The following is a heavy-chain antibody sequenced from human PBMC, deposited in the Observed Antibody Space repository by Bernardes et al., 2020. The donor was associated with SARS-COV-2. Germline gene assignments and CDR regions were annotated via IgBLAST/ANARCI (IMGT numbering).Heavy chain of an antibody. Sequence: SDTLSVICIVSDGSISSTSYYWGWIRQPPGKGLEWIGSFYYSGSTYYNPSLKSRVTISVDTSKNQFSLKLSSVTAADTAVYYCASQTTVTTFDASWFDPWGQGTLVTVSS. J-gene: IGHJ5*02. V-gene: IGHV4-39*01. CDR2: FYYSGST. D-gene: IGHD4-17*01. CDR1: DGSISSTSYY. CDR3: ASQTTVTTFDASWFDP.